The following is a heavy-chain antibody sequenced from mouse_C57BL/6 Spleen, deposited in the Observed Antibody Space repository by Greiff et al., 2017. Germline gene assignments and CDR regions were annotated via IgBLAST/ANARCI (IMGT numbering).Heavy chain of an antibody. J-gene: IGHJ2*01. V-gene: IGHV5-4*01. Sequence: EVKVVESGGGLVKPGGSLKLSCAASGFTFSSYAMSWVRQTPEKRLEWVATISDGGSYTYYPDNVKGRFTISRDNAKNNLYLQMSHLKSEDTAMYDCAIDRGANWDRYFGYWGQGTTLTVSS. CDR3: AIDRGANWDRYFGY. D-gene: IGHD4-1*01. CDR2: ISDGGSYT. CDR1: GFTFSSYA.